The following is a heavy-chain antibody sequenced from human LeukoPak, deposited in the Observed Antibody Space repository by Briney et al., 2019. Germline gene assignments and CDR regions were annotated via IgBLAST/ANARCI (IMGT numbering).Heavy chain of an antibody. CDR1: GFTFSDYY. J-gene: IGHJ4*02. CDR3: ATDQRYAFDY. V-gene: IGHV3-11*03. CDR2: IRTTAEGAKYA. D-gene: IGHD3-9*01. Sequence: PGGSLRLSCAASGFTFSDYYINWVRQAPGKGLEWISNIRTTAEGAKYAYYADSVKGRVTISRDDGKNTLYLHMNSLRDDDTAVYYCATDQRYAFDYWGQGILVTVSS.